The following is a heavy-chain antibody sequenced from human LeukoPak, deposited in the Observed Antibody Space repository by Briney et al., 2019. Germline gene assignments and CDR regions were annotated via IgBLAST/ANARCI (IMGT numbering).Heavy chain of an antibody. CDR1: GYTFTSYG. J-gene: IGHJ4*02. CDR3: ARVYAPYYDYVWGSYSLNDY. CDR2: ISAYNGNT. Sequence: AASMKVSCKASGYTFTSYGISWVRQAPGQGLEWMGWISAYNGNTNYAQKLQGRVTMTTDTSTSTAYMELRSLRSDDTAVYYCARVYAPYYDYVWGSYSLNDYWGQGTLVTVSS. V-gene: IGHV1-18*01. D-gene: IGHD3-16*01.